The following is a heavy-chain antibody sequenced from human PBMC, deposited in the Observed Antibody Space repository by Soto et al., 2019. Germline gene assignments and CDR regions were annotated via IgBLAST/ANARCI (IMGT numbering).Heavy chain of an antibody. V-gene: IGHV1-8*01. CDR3: ASRWNCDRGRAFDI. CDR2: MNPNSGNT. CDR1: GYTFTSYD. Sequence: SVKVSCKASGYTFTSYDINWVRQATGQGLEWMGWMNPNSGNTGYAQKFQGTVTMTRNTSISTAYMELSSLRSEDTAVHYRASRWNCDRGRAFDIWGQGTMVTVSS. J-gene: IGHJ3*02. D-gene: IGHD1-7*01.